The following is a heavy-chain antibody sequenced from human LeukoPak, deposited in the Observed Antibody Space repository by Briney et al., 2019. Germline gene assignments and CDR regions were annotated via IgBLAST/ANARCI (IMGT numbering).Heavy chain of an antibody. Sequence: SQTLSLTCAVSGGSISSGGYSWSWIRQPPGKGLEWIGYIYHSGSTYYNPSLKSRATISGDTSKNQVSLKLSSVTAADTAVYYCSRGRDEYKGGNYWGQGTLVTVSS. J-gene: IGHJ4*02. CDR3: SRGRDEYKGGNY. CDR1: GGSISSGGYS. V-gene: IGHV4-30-2*01. D-gene: IGHD5-24*01. CDR2: IYHSGST.